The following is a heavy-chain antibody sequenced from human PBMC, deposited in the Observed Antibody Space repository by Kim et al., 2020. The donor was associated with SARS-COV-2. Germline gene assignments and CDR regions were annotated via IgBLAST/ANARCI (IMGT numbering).Heavy chain of an antibody. J-gene: IGHJ4*02. CDR3: GRADRLTGYYKGGDY. CDR2: IYYSGST. V-gene: IGHV4-39*07. D-gene: IGHD3-9*01. Sequence: SETLSLTCTVSGGSISSSSYYWGWIRQPPGKGLEWIGSIYYSGSTYYNPSLKSRVTISVDTSKNQFSLKLSSVTAADTAVYYCGRADRLTGYYKGGDYWGQGTLVTVSS. CDR1: GGSISSSSYY.